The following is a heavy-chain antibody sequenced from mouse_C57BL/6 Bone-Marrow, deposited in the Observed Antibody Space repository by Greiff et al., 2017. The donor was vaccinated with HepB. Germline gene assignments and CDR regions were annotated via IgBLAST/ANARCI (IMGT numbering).Heavy chain of an antibody. CDR2: IDPSDSET. Sequence: QVQLQQPGAELVRPGSSVKLSCKASGYTFTSYWMHWVKQRPIQGLEWIGNIDPSDSETHYNQKFKDKATLTVDKSCSTAYMQLSSLTSEDSAVYYCAAYGNYEGFAYWGQGTLVTVSA. CDR1: GYTFTSYW. J-gene: IGHJ3*01. D-gene: IGHD2-1*01. V-gene: IGHV1-52*01. CDR3: AAYGNYEGFAY.